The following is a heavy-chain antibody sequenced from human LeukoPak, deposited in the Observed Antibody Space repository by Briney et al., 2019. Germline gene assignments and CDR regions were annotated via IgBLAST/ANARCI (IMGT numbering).Heavy chain of an antibody. D-gene: IGHD3-3*01. J-gene: IGHJ4*02. CDR1: GYTFTGYY. V-gene: IGHV1-2*02. CDR3: ARDLYDSWSGYYGPFDY. Sequence: ASVKVSCKASGYTFTGYYMHWVRQAPGQGLEWMGWINPNSGGTNYAQKFQGRVTMTRDTSISTAYMELSRLRSDDTAVYYCARDLYDSWSGYYGPFDYWGQGILVTVSS. CDR2: INPNSGGT.